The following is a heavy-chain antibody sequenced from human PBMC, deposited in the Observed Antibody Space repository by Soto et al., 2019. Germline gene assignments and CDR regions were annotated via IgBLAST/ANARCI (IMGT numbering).Heavy chain of an antibody. CDR3: ARGGVSTRTFDY. Sequence: PVESLKISCKGSGYNFAGYWIAWVRQMPGKGLELMGIIYPSDSDTRYRPSFQGQVTISADKSISSAYLQWSSLRASDTAMYYCARGGVSTRTFDYWGKRTTVTVAS. J-gene: IGHJ4*02. D-gene: IGHD1-1*01. CDR2: IYPSDSDT. CDR1: GYNFAGYW. V-gene: IGHV5-51*01.